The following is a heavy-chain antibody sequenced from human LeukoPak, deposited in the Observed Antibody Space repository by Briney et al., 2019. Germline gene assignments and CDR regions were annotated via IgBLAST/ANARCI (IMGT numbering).Heavy chain of an antibody. CDR2: ISAYNGNT. D-gene: IGHD2-15*01. CDR3: ARDTYRYCSGGSCYGGYFDY. CDR1: GYTFTSYG. Sequence: ASVKVSCKASGYTFTSYGISWVRQAPGQRLEWMGWISAYNGNTNYAQKLQGRVTMTTDTSTSTAYMELRSLRSDDTAVYYCARDTYRYCSGGSCYGGYFDYWGQGTLVTVSS. J-gene: IGHJ4*02. V-gene: IGHV1-18*01.